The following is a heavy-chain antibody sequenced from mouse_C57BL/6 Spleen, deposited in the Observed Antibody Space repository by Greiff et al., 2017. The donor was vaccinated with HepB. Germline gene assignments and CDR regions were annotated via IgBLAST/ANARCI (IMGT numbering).Heavy chain of an antibody. J-gene: IGHJ3*01. CDR1: GYSITSGYY. CDR2: ISYDGSN. D-gene: IGHD2-1*01. CDR3: ARGGNPFAY. V-gene: IGHV3-6*01. Sequence: ESGPGLVKPSQSLSLTCSVTGYSITSGYYWNWIRQVPGNKLEWMGYISYDGSNNYNPSLKNRISITRDTSKNQFFLKLNSVTTEDTATYYCARGGNPFAYWGQGTLVTVSA.